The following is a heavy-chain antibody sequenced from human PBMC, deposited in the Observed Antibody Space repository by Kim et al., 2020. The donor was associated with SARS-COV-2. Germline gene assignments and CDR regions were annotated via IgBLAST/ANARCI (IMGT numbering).Heavy chain of an antibody. V-gene: IGHV4-39*01. Sequence: SETLSRTCTVSGGSISSSSYYWGWVRQPPGKGLEWIGSIYYSGSTYYNPSLKSRVTISVDTSKNQFSLKLSSVTAADTAVYYCARQMKNYYDSSGCFDYWGQGTLVTVSS. D-gene: IGHD3-22*01. CDR3: ARQMKNYYDSSGCFDY. CDR2: IYYSGST. J-gene: IGHJ4*02. CDR1: GGSISSSSYY.